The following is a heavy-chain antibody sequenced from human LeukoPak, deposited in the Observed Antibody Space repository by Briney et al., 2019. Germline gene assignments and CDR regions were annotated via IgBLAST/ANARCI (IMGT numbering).Heavy chain of an antibody. CDR3: ARDRGSSPDYFDY. CDR2: VYYSGIT. D-gene: IGHD6-6*01. CDR1: GGSISSYY. V-gene: IGHV4-59*01. J-gene: IGHJ4*02. Sequence: SETLSLTCTVSGGSISSYYWSWIRQPPGKGLEWIGYVYYSGITHYYPSLKSRVTISLDTSKNQFSLKLSSVTAADTAVYYCARDRGSSPDYFDYWGQGTLVTVSS.